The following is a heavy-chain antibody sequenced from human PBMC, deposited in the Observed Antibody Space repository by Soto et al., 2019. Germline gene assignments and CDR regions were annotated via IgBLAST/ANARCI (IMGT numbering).Heavy chain of an antibody. V-gene: IGHV3-23*01. CDR2: LSGSGSST. CDR1: GFTFSNYA. CDR3: AKLHRGVSDF. Sequence: EVQLLQSGGGLVQPGGSLRLSCAASGFTFSNYAMSWVRQAPGKGLEWVSSLSGSGSSTYYTDSVKGRFTISRDNSKNALYLQMSSLSVEETALSCCAKLHRGVSDFWGQGTLVTVSS. J-gene: IGHJ4*02. D-gene: IGHD3-10*01.